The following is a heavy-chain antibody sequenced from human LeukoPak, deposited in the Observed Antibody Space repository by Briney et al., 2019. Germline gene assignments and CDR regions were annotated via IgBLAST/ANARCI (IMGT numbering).Heavy chain of an antibody. V-gene: IGHV4-61*08. CDR2: IYYSGST. CDR3: ARFSGSYTYYYYYYYMDV. CDR1: GGSISSGGYY. Sequence: SQTLSLTCAVSGGSISSGGYYWSWLRQPPGKGLEWIVYIYYSGSTNYNPSLKSRVTISVDTSKNQFSLKLSSVTAADTAVYYCARFSGSYTYYYYYYYMDVWGKGTTVTVSS. J-gene: IGHJ6*03. D-gene: IGHD1-26*01.